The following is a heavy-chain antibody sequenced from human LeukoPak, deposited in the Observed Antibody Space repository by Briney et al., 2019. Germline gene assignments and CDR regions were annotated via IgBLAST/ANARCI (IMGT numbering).Heavy chain of an antibody. J-gene: IGHJ6*02. CDR3: AAASNYYDRSNYYSYAMDV. CDR2: IVVGSGNT. D-gene: IGHD3-22*01. V-gene: IGHV1-58*01. CDR1: GFTFTTSA. Sequence: ASVTVSFTASGFTFTTSAVQWVRQARGQRLEWIGCIVVGSGNTNYAQKFQERVTITRDMSTSTVYMDLSSQRSEDTAVYYCAAASNYYDRSNYYSYAMDVWGQGTTVTVSS.